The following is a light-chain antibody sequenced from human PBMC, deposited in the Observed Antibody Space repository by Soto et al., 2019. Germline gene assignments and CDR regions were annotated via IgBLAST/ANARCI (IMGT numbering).Light chain of an antibody. CDR2: AAS. V-gene: IGKV1-39*01. CDR1: QTISSW. Sequence: IHLTQSPSSLSASVIGIVSITFLASQTISSWLAWYQQKPGKAPKLLIYAASNLQSGVPSRFSGSGSGTDFTLTISSLQPEDFATYFCQQSYGTPPWTFGQGAKVDIK. CDR3: QQSYGTPPWT. J-gene: IGKJ1*01.